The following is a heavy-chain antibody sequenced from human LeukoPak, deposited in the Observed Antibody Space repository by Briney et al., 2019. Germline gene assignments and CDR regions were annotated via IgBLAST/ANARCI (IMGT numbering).Heavy chain of an antibody. CDR3: ARDREAGTFYYYYYMDV. CDR2: IYHSGST. Sequence: SETLSLTCTVSGGSISSYYWSWVRQPPGKGLEWIGEIYHSGSTNYNPSLKSRVTISVDKSKNQFSLKLSSVTAADTAVYYCARDREAGTFYYYYYMDVWGKGTTVTVSS. D-gene: IGHD6-13*01. J-gene: IGHJ6*03. V-gene: IGHV4-4*02. CDR1: GGSISSYY.